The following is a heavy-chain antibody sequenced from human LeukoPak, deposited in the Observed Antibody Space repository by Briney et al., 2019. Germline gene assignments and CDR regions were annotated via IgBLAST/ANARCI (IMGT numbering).Heavy chain of an antibody. V-gene: IGHV3-74*01. Sequence: SGGSLRLSCAASGFTFSSYWMHWVRQAPGKGLVWVSRINGDGNTINYADSVRGRFTISRDNAKNTLYLQMNSLRAEDTAVYHCAKKGELYYYYMDVWGKGTTVTVSS. D-gene: IGHD1-26*01. J-gene: IGHJ6*03. CDR2: INGDGNTI. CDR3: AKKGELYYYYMDV. CDR1: GFTFSSYW.